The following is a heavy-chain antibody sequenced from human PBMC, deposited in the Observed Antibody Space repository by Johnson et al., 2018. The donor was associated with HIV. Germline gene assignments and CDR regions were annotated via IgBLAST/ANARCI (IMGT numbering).Heavy chain of an antibody. CDR3: ARDRIVGADYDAFDI. V-gene: IGHV3-30*19. J-gene: IGHJ3*02. D-gene: IGHD1-26*01. CDR1: GLTFSSYG. Sequence: QVQLVESGGGVVQPGGSLRLSCAASGLTFSSYGMHWVRQAPGKGLEWVAVISYDGSNKYYADSVKGRFTISRDNSKNTLYLQMNSLRAEDTAVYHCARDRIVGADYDAFDIWGQGTMVIVSS. CDR2: ISYDGSNK.